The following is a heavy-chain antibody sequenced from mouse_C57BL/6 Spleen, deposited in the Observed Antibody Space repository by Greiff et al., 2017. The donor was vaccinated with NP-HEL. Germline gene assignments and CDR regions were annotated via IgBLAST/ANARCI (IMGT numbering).Heavy chain of an antibody. D-gene: IGHD1-1*01. V-gene: IGHV5-4*01. CDR3: ASDSTITTVEATDAMDY. CDR2: FSHGGGYT. Sequence: DVQLVESGAGLVKPGASLKLSCTASGYTFTSYAMSWVRQTPEKSLEWIGTFSHGGGYTNYPDKLKGRATITRDNAKNNVYLQLSHLKSEDTAMYYCASDSTITTVEATDAMDYWGQGTSVTVSS. CDR1: GYTFTSYA. J-gene: IGHJ4*01.